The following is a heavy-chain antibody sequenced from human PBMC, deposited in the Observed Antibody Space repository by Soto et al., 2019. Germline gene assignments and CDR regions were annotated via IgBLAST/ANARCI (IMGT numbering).Heavy chain of an antibody. V-gene: IGHV3-23*01. CDR3: AKGIPLGYCSGGSCYDFDY. CDR1: GFTFSSYA. CDR2: ISGSGGST. J-gene: IGHJ4*02. D-gene: IGHD2-15*01. Sequence: EVQLLESGGGLVQPGGSLRLSCAASGFTFSSYAMSWVRQAPGKGLEWVSAISGSGGSTYYADSVKGRFTISRDNSKNTLYLQMNSLRAEDTAVYYCAKGIPLGYCSGGSCYDFDYWGQGTLVTVSS.